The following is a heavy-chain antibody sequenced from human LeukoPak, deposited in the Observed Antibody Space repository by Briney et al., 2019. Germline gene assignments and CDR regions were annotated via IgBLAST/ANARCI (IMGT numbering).Heavy chain of an antibody. CDR3: ARAYYDSSGYSDY. Sequence: SETLSLTCTVSGGSISSYYWSWIRQPPGKGLEWIGYIYSSGSTNYNPSLKSRVTISVDTSKNQFSLKLSSVTAADTAVYYCARAYYDSSGYSDYWGQGTLVTVSS. J-gene: IGHJ4*02. V-gene: IGHV4-59*01. CDR1: GGSISSYY. CDR2: IYSSGST. D-gene: IGHD3-22*01.